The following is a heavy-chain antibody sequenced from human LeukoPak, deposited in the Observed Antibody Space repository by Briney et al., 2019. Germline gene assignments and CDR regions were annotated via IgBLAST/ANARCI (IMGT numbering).Heavy chain of an antibody. Sequence: GGSLRLSCAASGFTVSSNYMSWVRQAPGKGLEWVSVIYSGGSTYYADSVKGRFTISRDNSKNTLYLQMNSLRAEDTAVYYCAREVNYYDSSGIDYWGQGTLVTVSS. CDR2: IYSGGST. J-gene: IGHJ4*02. V-gene: IGHV3-66*01. D-gene: IGHD3-22*01. CDR1: GFTVSSNY. CDR3: AREVNYYDSSGIDY.